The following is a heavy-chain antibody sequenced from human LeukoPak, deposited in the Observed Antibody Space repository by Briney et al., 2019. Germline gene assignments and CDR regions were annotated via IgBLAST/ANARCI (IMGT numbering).Heavy chain of an antibody. D-gene: IGHD5-18*01. CDR1: GFTFSNYW. CDR2: ISSSSSYI. CDR3: ARSVQLWSLYYFDY. J-gene: IGHJ4*02. Sequence: PGGSLRLSCAASGFTFSNYWMNWVRQAPGKGLEWVSSISSSSSYIYYADSVKGRFTISRDNAKNSLYLQMNSLRAEDTAVYYCARSVQLWSLYYFDYWGQGTLVTVSS. V-gene: IGHV3-21*01.